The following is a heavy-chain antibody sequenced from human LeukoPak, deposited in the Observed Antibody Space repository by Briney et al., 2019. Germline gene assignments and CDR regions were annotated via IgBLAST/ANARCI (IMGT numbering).Heavy chain of an antibody. CDR3: ARNYYDSSGYPTLDY. CDR1: GFSFSSYE. CDR2: ISDDDGSI. J-gene: IGHJ4*02. Sequence: GGSLRLSCEAFGFSFSSYEMNWVRRAPGKGLEWVSYISDDDGSIHYADSVKGRFTISRDNAKNSLFLQMNSLRADDTAVYYCARNYYDSSGYPTLDYWGQGTLVTVSS. D-gene: IGHD3-22*01. V-gene: IGHV3-48*03.